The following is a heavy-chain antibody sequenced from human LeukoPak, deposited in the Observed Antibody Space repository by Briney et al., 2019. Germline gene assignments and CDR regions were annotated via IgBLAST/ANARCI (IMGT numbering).Heavy chain of an antibody. CDR2: IRYDGSNK. D-gene: IGHD3-9*01. J-gene: IGHJ4*02. Sequence: GGSLRLSCAASGFTFSSYGMHWVRQAPGKGLEWVAFIRYDGSNKYYADSVKGRFTISRDNSKNTLYLQMNSLRAEDTAVYYCAKSGRYFDWLPPGYFDYWGQGTLVTVSS. CDR1: GFTFSSYG. V-gene: IGHV3-30*02. CDR3: AKSGRYFDWLPPGYFDY.